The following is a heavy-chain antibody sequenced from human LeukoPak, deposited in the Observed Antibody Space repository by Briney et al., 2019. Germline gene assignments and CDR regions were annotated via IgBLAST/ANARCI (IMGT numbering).Heavy chain of an antibody. CDR3: ARDIKLAYYYDSSGYPSAFDI. D-gene: IGHD3-22*01. V-gene: IGHV4-59*12. CDR1: GGSISSYY. Sequence: SETLSLTCTVSGGSISSYYWSWIRQPPGKGLEWIGYIYHSGSTNYNPSLKSRVTISVDKSKNQFSLKLSSVTAADTAVYYCARDIKLAYYYDSSGYPSAFDIWGQGTMVTVSS. CDR2: IYHSGST. J-gene: IGHJ3*02.